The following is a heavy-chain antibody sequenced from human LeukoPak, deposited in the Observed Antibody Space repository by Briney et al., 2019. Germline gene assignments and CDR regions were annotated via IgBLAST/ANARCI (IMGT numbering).Heavy chain of an antibody. V-gene: IGHV1-2*06. D-gene: IGHD6-13*01. CDR1: GYTFTGYY. CDR2: INPNSGGT. Sequence: ASVKVSCKASGYTFTGYYVHWVRQAPGQGLEWMGRINPNSGGTNYAQKFQGRVTMTRDTSISTAYMELSRLRSDDTAVYYCARGRYSSSWSVDYWGQGTLVTVSS. J-gene: IGHJ4*02. CDR3: ARGRYSSSWSVDY.